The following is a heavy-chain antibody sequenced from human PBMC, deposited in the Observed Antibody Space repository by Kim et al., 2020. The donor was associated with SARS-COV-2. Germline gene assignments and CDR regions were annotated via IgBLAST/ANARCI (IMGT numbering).Heavy chain of an antibody. CDR1: GGSISSYY. D-gene: IGHD6-19*01. V-gene: IGHV4-59*13. J-gene: IGHJ6*02. CDR3: ARGLGGQWLFYYGMDV. CDR2: IYYSGST. Sequence: SETLSLTCTVSGGSISSYYWSWIRQPPGKGLEWIGYIYYSGSTNYNTSLKSRVTISVDTSKNQFSLKLSSVTAADTAVYYCARGLGGQWLFYYGMDVWGQGTTVTVSS.